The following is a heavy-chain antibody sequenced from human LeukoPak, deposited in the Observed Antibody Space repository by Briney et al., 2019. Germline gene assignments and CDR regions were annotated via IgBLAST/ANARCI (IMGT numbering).Heavy chain of an antibody. CDR3: AKARDSSGWYYFDY. V-gene: IGHV3-30*18. CDR1: GFTFSSYG. J-gene: IGHJ4*02. CDR2: ISYDGSNK. D-gene: IGHD6-19*01. Sequence: PGRSLRLSCAASGFTFSSYGMHWVRQAPGKGLEWVAVISYDGSNKYYADSVKGRFTISRDNSKNTLYLQMYSLRAEDTAVYYCAKARDSSGWYYFDYWGQGTLVTVSS.